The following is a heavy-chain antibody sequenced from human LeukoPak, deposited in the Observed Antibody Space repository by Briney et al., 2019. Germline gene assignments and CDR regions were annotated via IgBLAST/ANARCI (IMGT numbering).Heavy chain of an antibody. J-gene: IGHJ4*02. CDR3: ASRTGPGFDY. CDR1: GGSFSGYY. V-gene: IGHV4-34*01. CDR2: INHSGST. D-gene: IGHD1-14*01. Sequence: PAETLSLTCAVYGGSFSGYYCSWIRQLPGKGLEWIGEINHSGSTNYNPSLKSRVTISVDTSKNQFSLKLSSVTAADTAVYYCASRTGPGFDYWGQGTLVTVSS.